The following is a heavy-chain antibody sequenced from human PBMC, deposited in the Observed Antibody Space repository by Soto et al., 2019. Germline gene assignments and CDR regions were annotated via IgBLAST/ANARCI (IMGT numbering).Heavy chain of an antibody. CDR1: GYTFTDFY. D-gene: IGHD6-13*01. Sequence: GASVKVSCKSSGYTFTDFYIHWVRQAPGQGLEWMGGIIPIFGTANYAQKFQGRVTITADESTSTAYMELNSLRAEDTAVYYCARGPRPSSAGTGAYWGQGTLVTVSS. CDR2: IIPIFGTA. CDR3: ARGPRPSSAGTGAY. J-gene: IGHJ4*02. V-gene: IGHV1-69*13.